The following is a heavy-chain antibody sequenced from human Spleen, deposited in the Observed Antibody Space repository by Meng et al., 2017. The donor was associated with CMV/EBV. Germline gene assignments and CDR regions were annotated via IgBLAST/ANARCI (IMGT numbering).Heavy chain of an antibody. V-gene: IGHV4-59*01. D-gene: IGHD3-9*01. CDR1: GGSIRNYF. CDR3: AGGESYEILTGYYPLIGAFDM. J-gene: IGHJ3*02. Sequence: GSLRLSCTVSGGSIRNYFWSWIRQSPGKGLEWIGYIYDSGSTNYSPSLKSRVTISVDTSKNQFSLKLSSVTAADTAVYYCAGGESYEILTGYYPLIGAFDMCGQGTMVTVSS. CDR2: IYDSGST.